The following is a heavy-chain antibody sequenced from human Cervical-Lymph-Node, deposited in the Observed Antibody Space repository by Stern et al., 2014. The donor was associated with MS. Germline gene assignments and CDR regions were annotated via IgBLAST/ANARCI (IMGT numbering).Heavy chain of an antibody. D-gene: IGHD1-1*01. CDR2: IYPDDSDI. J-gene: IGHJ6*02. CDR1: GYTFTNNW. V-gene: IGHV5-51*03. CDR3: ARPPPRRKWDDPNYGMDV. Sequence: EDQLVESGAEVKKPGESLKISCKGSGYTFTNNWIAWVRQMPGKGLEWMGIIYPDDSDIRYSPSLQGQVTISADKSLRTPYLQRRSLKAADSAVYYCARPPPRRKWDDPNYGMDVWGQGTTVTVSS.